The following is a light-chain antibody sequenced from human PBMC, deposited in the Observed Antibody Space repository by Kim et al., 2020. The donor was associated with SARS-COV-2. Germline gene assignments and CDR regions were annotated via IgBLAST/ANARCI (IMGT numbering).Light chain of an antibody. V-gene: IGLV2-23*02. CDR2: EVS. J-gene: IGLJ1*01. Sequence: SITISCTVTSSDVGSSNLVSWYQQNPGKAPKLMIYEVSKRPSGVSNRFSGSKSGNTASLTISGLQAEDEADYYCCSYAGSSTFYVFGTGTKVTVL. CDR3: CSYAGSSTFYV. CDR1: SSDVGSSNL.